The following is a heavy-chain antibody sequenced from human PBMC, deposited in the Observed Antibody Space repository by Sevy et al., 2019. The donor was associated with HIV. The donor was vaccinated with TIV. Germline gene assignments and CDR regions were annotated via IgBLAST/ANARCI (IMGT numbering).Heavy chain of an antibody. Sequence: SETLSLTCAVYGGSFSGYYWSWIRQPPGKGLEWIGEINHSGSTNYNPSLKSRVTISVDTSKNQFSLKLSSVTAADTAVYYCARRPIREIVVEWGPFDYWGQGTLVTVSS. V-gene: IGHV4-34*01. D-gene: IGHD3-22*01. CDR3: ARRPIREIVVEWGPFDY. CDR2: INHSGST. J-gene: IGHJ4*02. CDR1: GGSFSGYY.